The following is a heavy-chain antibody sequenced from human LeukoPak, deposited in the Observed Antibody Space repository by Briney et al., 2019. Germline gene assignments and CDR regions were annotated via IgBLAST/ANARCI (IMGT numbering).Heavy chain of an antibody. CDR1: GGSFSGYY. CDR3: ARTRWLHPLAYYYYYMDV. J-gene: IGHJ6*03. CDR2: INHSGST. V-gene: IGHV4-34*01. D-gene: IGHD5-24*01. Sequence: SETLSLTCAVYGGSFSGYYWSWIRQPPGKGLEWIGEINHSGSTNYNPSLKSRVTISVDTSKNQFSLKLSSVTAADTAVYYCARTRWLHPLAYYYYYMDVWGKGTTVTISS.